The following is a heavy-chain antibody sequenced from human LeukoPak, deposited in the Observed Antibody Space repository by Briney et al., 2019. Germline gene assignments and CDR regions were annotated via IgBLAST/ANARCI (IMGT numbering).Heavy chain of an antibody. J-gene: IGHJ4*02. CDR3: ARVTSSSSWFNSEPGNIDY. CDR2: MNPNSGNT. CDR1: GYTLTSYD. Sequence: ASVKVSCKASGYTLTSYDINWVRQATGQGLEWMGWMNPNSGNTGYAQKFQGRVTITRNTSISTAYMELSSLRSEDTAVYYCARVTSSSSWFNSEPGNIDYWGQGTLVTVSS. V-gene: IGHV1-8*03. D-gene: IGHD6-13*01.